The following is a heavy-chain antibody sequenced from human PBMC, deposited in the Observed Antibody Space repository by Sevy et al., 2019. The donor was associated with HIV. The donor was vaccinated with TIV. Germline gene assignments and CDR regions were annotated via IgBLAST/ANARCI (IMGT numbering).Heavy chain of an antibody. CDR2: ISGSSGTT. CDR3: ARNLSPSGAFDI. J-gene: IGHJ3*02. Sequence: GGSLRLSCAASGLTFSNYVMSWARQAPGKGLKWLSVISGSSGTTYAAESVKGRFTISRDNSKNTLYLHMSSLGAEDTAVYYCARNLSPSGAFDIWGQRTRVTVS. V-gene: IGHV3-23*01. CDR1: GLTFSNYV. D-gene: IGHD6-25*01.